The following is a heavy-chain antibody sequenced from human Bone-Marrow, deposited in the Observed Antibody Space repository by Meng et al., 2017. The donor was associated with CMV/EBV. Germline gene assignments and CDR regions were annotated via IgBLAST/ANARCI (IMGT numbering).Heavy chain of an antibody. CDR3: ARVGATGLVYFDY. Sequence: ASVKVSCKASGYTFTGYYMHWVRQAPGQGLEWMGWINPNSGGTNYAQKFQDRVTMTRDTSISTAYMELSRLRSDDTAVYYCARVGATGLVYFDYWGQGTQVTVSS. CDR2: INPNSGGT. V-gene: IGHV1-2*02. CDR1: GYTFTGYY. D-gene: IGHD1-26*01. J-gene: IGHJ4*02.